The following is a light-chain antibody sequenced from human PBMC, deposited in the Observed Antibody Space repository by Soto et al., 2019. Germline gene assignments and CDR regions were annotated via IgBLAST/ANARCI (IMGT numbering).Light chain of an antibody. CDR1: QSISTY. CDR3: QQSYTSLLLT. J-gene: IGKJ4*01. V-gene: IGKV1-39*01. Sequence: DIQMTQSPSSLSASVGDRVTITCRASQSISTYLNWYQQKPGKAPKLLIYAASTLESGVPSRFSGSGSGTDFTLTISSLQPEDFATYDCQQSYTSLLLTFGGGTKVDIK. CDR2: AAS.